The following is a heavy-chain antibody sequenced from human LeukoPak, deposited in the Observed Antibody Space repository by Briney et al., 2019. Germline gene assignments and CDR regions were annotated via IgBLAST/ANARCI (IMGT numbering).Heavy chain of an antibody. D-gene: IGHD6-19*01. CDR3: ANRPGIAVAGPLTY. CDR1: GFTFSSYG. V-gene: IGHV3-23*01. J-gene: IGHJ4*02. Sequence: PGGSLRLSCAASGFTFSSYGMIWVRQAPGKAREWVSAISGSGGTTYYADSVKGRFTISRDNSKNTLYLRMNSLRAEDTAVYYCANRPGIAVAGPLTYWGQGTLVTVSS. CDR2: ISGSGGTT.